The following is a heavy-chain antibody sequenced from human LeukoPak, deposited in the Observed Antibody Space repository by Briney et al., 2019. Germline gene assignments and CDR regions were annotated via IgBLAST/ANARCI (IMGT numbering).Heavy chain of an antibody. Sequence: SETLSLTCTVSVGSISRYYWSWIRQPPGKGLEWIGYSSYRGSTKYNPSLKSRVTISEDTSKSQFSLKLSSVTAADTDVYYCASGSLTLPLYYYYMGVWGKRTTVTVSS. CDR1: VGSISRYY. V-gene: IGHV4-59*08. J-gene: IGHJ6*03. CDR2: SSYRGST. CDR3: ASGSLTLPLYYYYMGV. D-gene: IGHD2-2*03.